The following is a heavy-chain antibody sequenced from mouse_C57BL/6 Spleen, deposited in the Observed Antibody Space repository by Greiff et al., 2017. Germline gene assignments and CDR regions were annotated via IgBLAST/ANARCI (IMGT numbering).Heavy chain of an antibody. Sequence: VQLQQPGAELVRPGTSVKLSCKASGYTFTSYWMHWVKQRPGQGLEWIGVIDPSDSSTNYNQKFKGKATLTVDTSSSTAYMQLSSLTSEDSAVYYCARSAYYGNLFDYWGQGTTLTVSS. CDR2: IDPSDSST. V-gene: IGHV1-59*01. D-gene: IGHD2-10*01. J-gene: IGHJ2*01. CDR1: GYTFTSYW. CDR3: ARSAYYGNLFDY.